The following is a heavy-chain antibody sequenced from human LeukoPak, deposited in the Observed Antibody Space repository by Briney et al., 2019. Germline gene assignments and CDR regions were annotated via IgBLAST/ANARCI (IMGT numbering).Heavy chain of an antibody. Sequence: GGSLRLSCAASGFTFSNYNMNWVRQAPGKGLDWVSSISSSSSNIHYADSVKGRFTISRDNANNSLYLQMNSLRAEDTAVYYCARLPTRLQEGYYYYYGMDVWGQGTTVTVSS. CDR1: GFTFSNYN. CDR3: ARLPTRLQEGYYYYYGMDV. J-gene: IGHJ6*02. V-gene: IGHV3-21*01. D-gene: IGHD5-12*01. CDR2: ISSSSSNI.